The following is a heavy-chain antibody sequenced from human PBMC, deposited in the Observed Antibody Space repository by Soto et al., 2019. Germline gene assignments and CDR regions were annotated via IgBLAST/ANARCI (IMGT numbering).Heavy chain of an antibody. J-gene: IGHJ6*02. CDR1: GYTFTGYY. Sequence: ASVKVSCKASGYTFTGYYMHWVRQAPGQGLEWMGWINPNSGGTNYAQKFQGWVTMTRDTSISTAYMELSRLRSDDTAVYYCARDPAYSSSSHYYYYGMDVWGQGTTVTVSS. V-gene: IGHV1-2*04. CDR3: ARDPAYSSSSHYYYYGMDV. CDR2: INPNSGGT. D-gene: IGHD6-6*01.